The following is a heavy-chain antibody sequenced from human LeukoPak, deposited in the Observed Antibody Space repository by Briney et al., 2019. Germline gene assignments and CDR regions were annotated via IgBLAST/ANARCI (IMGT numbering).Heavy chain of an antibody. CDR2: MNVKTGAT. V-gene: IGHV1-2*02. D-gene: IGHD1-26*01. CDR3: ARQSGTYWGLDY. CDR1: GYSFTDYY. J-gene: IGHJ4*02. Sequence: ASVKVSCKASGYSFTDYYIHWVRQAPGHGLEWLGVMNVKTGATSSAQRFPGRFTMTRDTSIGTACVEFSSLTSDDTAVYYCARQSGTYWGLDYWGQGTLVTVSS.